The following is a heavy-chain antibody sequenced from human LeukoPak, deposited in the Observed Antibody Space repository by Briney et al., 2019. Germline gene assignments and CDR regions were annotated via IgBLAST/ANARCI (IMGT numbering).Heavy chain of an antibody. CDR3: ARPGGYCGGDCYSRHFDY. V-gene: IGHV3-48*03. J-gene: IGHJ4*02. Sequence: GGSLRLSCAASGFTFSSYEMNWVRQAPGKGLEWVSYISSSGSTIYYADSVKGRFTISRDNAKNSLYLQMNSLRAEDTAVYYCARPGGYCGGDCYSRHFDYWGQGTLVTVSS. CDR1: GFTFSSYE. D-gene: IGHD2-21*02. CDR2: ISSSGSTI.